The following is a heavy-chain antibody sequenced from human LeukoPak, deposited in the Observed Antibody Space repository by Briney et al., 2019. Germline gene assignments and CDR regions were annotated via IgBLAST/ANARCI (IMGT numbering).Heavy chain of an antibody. Sequence: SETLSLTCTVSGDSVSSGSHYWTWIRQPPGKGLEWIGYVYYGGSTTYDSSLKSRVTMSVDTSKNHFSLRLTSVTAADTATYYCARVSIPESGAYGSWGQGTLVTVSS. J-gene: IGHJ4*02. D-gene: IGHD3-16*01. CDR1: GDSVSSGSHY. CDR2: VYYGGST. CDR3: ARVSIPESGAYGS. V-gene: IGHV4-61*03.